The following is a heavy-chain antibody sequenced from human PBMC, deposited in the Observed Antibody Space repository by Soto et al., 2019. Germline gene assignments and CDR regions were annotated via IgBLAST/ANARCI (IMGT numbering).Heavy chain of an antibody. J-gene: IGHJ4*02. V-gene: IGHV1-69*01. CDR2: IIPIFGTA. CDR3: ARGTNYYDSSGYQLFDY. D-gene: IGHD3-22*01. Sequence: QVQLVQSGAEVKKPGSSVKVSCKASGGTFSSYAISWVRQAPGQGLEWMGGIIPIFGTANYAQKFQGRVTITADESTSTAYMELCSLRSEDTAVYYCARGTNYYDSSGYQLFDYWGQGTLVTVSS. CDR1: GGTFSSYA.